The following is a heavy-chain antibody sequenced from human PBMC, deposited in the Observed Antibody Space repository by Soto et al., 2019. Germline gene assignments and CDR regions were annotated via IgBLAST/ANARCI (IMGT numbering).Heavy chain of an antibody. CDR3: ARRAVVTAIENWFDP. Sequence: GASVNVSCKSSGGTFSSYSISWGRQAPGQGLEWMGGIIPIFGTANYAQKFQGRVTITADESTSTAYMELSSLRSEDTAVYYCARRAVVTAIENWFDPWGQGTLVTVSS. CDR2: IIPIFGTA. V-gene: IGHV1-69*13. D-gene: IGHD2-21*02. CDR1: GGTFSSYS. J-gene: IGHJ5*02.